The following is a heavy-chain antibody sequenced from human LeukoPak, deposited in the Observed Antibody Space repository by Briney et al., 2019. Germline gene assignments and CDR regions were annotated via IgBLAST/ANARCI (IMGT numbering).Heavy chain of an antibody. CDR1: GYTFTGYY. CDR2: INPNSGGT. D-gene: IGHD6-6*01. CDR3: ARRRSSGNWFDP. J-gene: IGHJ5*02. Sequence: GASVTVSCKASGYTFTGYYMHWVRQAPGQGLEWMGRINPNSGGTNYAQKFQGRVTMTRDTSISTAYMELSRLRSDDTAVYYCARRRSSGNWFDPWGQGTLVTVSS. V-gene: IGHV1-2*06.